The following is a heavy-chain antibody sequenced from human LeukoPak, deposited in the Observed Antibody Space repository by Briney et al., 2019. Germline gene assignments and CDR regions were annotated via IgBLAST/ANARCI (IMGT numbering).Heavy chain of an antibody. D-gene: IGHD3-10*01. CDR1: GFTFSGDW. CDR3: ARVSGPGMNEYFHL. J-gene: IGHJ1*01. Sequence: GGSLRLSCAASGFTFSGDWMHWVRQAPGKGLVGVSRINNDGTTTMYADSVKGRFTLSRDNAKNTLYLQMNSLRAEDTAVYYCARVSGPGMNEYFHLWGQGTLVTVSS. CDR2: INNDGTTT. V-gene: IGHV3-74*03.